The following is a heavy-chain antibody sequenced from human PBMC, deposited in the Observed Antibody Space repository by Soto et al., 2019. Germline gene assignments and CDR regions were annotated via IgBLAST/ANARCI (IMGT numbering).Heavy chain of an antibody. D-gene: IGHD3-22*01. J-gene: IGHJ1*01. V-gene: IGHV4-30-4*01. CDR1: GGSISSDGYY. CDR3: ARDLDGLHDDTSGPFPRPG. CDR2: IHSSGSI. Sequence: SETLSLTCTVSGGSISSDGYYWSWIRQAPGRGLEWVGYIHSSGSIYYNPSLKSRATMSIDTAGNQFSLKVSSVTVADTAVYYCARDLDGLHDDTSGPFPRPGWGQGTLVTVSS.